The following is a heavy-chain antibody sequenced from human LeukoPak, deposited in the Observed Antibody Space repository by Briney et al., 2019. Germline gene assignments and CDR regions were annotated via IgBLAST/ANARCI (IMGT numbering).Heavy chain of an antibody. V-gene: IGHV1-69*05. Sequence: SVKFSCKASGGTFTRYAISWVRQAPGQGLEWMGGVIPIFGTANYSQTSQGRVTSTTDETTSTADMEPSSLRSEDTAVYYCARGRGSWVHYWGQGTMVTVSS. CDR3: ARGRGSWVHY. J-gene: IGHJ4*02. CDR2: VIPIFGTA. CDR1: GGTFTRYA. D-gene: IGHD6-13*01.